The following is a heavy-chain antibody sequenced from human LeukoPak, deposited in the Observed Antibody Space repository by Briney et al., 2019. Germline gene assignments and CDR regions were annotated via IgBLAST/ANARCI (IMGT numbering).Heavy chain of an antibody. J-gene: IGHJ3*02. CDR1: GFTFDDYA. V-gene: IGHV3-20*04. CDR3: ARGSYGDNDALDM. CDR2: INWTGDRI. D-gene: IGHD4-17*01. Sequence: GGSPRLSCTASGFTFDDYAMTWVRQVPGKGLEWVSGINWTGDRINYGDSVKGRFTISRDNAKNSLYLQMNSLRAEDTALYYCARGSYGDNDALDMWGQGTMVTVSS.